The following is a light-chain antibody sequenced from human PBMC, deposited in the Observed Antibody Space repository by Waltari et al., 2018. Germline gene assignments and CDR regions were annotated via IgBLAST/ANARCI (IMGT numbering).Light chain of an antibody. CDR1: STDVGGYNY. Sequence: QSAPTQPASVSGSPGQSITISFTGTSTDVGGYNYVHWYLQYPGKTPRLMIYEVTNRPSGVSNRFSGSKSGNTASLTISGLQAEDEADYYCNSYTSYSTPFVFGTGTKVTV. CDR3: NSYTSYSTPFV. V-gene: IGLV2-14*01. J-gene: IGLJ1*01. CDR2: EVT.